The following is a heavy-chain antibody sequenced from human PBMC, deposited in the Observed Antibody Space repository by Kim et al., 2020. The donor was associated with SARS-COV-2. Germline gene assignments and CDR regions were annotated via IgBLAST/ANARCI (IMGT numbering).Heavy chain of an antibody. D-gene: IGHD3-10*01. CDR3: ARGDGGYFLY. J-gene: IGHJ4*02. Sequence: GGSLRLSCVVSGFTFTNFWMYWVRQAPGKGLECVSRINIDETNTIYADSVKGRFTVSRDNAKNTLYLQMNSLTAEDTAVYYCARGDGGYFLYWGQGTLVT. CDR1: GFTFTNFW. V-gene: IGHV3-74*01. CDR2: INIDETNT.